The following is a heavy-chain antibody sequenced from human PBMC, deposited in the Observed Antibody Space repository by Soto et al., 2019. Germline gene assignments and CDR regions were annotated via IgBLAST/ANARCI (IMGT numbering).Heavy chain of an antibody. CDR2: ISAYNGNT. Sequence: GXSVKFSCKASVYTFTSYGISWVRQAPGQGLEWMGWISAYNGNTNYAQKLQGRATMTTDTSTSTAYMELRSLRSDDTAVYYCARGTYGDYLRDYYGMDVWGQGATVTVSS. J-gene: IGHJ6*02. V-gene: IGHV1-18*01. D-gene: IGHD4-17*01. CDR3: ARGTYGDYLRDYYGMDV. CDR1: VYTFTSYG.